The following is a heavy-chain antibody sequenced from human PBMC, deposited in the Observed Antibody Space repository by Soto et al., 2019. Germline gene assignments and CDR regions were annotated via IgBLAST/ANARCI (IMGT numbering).Heavy chain of an antibody. V-gene: IGHV3-30*03. Sequence: QVKLVESGGGVVQPGRSLRLSCAASGFTFNNYGMHWVRQAPGKGLEWVAMISYDGSYKYYADSVKGRFTISRDTSKDTLYLQMNSLRAEDTAVYYCADARVGDSHFDFWGQGTLDTVAA. CDR1: GFTFNNYG. J-gene: IGHJ4*02. D-gene: IGHD1-26*01. CDR3: ADARVGDSHFDF. CDR2: ISYDGSYK.